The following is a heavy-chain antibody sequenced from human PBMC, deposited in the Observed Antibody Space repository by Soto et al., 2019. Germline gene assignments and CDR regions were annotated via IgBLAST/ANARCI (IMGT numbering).Heavy chain of an antibody. V-gene: IGHV5-51*01. CDR1: GYSFSNHW. Sequence: GESLKISCKGFGYSFSNHWIGWVRQMPGKGLEWMGFIDLSNSGTRYSPSFQGQVAISADKSISTVYLQWSSLKASDTAMYYCARRTSTSGWRNYFDYWGQGTLVTVSS. CDR2: IDLSNSGT. CDR3: ARRTSTSGWRNYFDY. D-gene: IGHD6-19*01. J-gene: IGHJ4*02.